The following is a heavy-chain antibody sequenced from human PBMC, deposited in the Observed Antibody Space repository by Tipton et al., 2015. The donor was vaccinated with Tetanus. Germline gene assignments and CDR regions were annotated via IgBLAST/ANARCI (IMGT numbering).Heavy chain of an antibody. CDR1: GGSVRSGDYS. Sequence: LSLTCTVSGGSVRSGDYSWNWVRQAPGKGLEWIACFSTYRKTIYYADAVKGRFTISRDNAKNTLFLQMSSLTDEDTAVYYCARDLSYYDYIWGGDRDRYFDLWGRGTLVTVSS. CDR3: ARDLSYYDYIWGGDRDRYFDL. V-gene: IGHV3-48*02. J-gene: IGHJ2*01. D-gene: IGHD3-16*01. CDR2: FSTYRKTI.